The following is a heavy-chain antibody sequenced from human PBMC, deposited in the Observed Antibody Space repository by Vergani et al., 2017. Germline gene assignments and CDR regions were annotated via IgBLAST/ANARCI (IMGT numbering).Heavy chain of an antibody. CDR1: GFTLSNYD. V-gene: IGHV3-30*02. J-gene: IGHJ4*02. CDR2: IRFDGSNQ. CDR3: AKHFRGWGIDY. D-gene: IGHD3-16*01. Sequence: QVQLVESGGGVVQRGGSLRLSCATSGFTLSNYDMQWIRQGPGKGLEFVAFIRFDGSNQYYADSVKGRFTLSRDFSKNTLYLQMNSLRTDDTATYDCAKHFRGWGIDYWGQGTKVIVSS.